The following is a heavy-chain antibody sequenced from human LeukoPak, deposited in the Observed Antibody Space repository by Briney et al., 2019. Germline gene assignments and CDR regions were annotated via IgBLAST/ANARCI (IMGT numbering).Heavy chain of an antibody. CDR2: ISDSGGST. Sequence: PGGSLRLSCAASGFTFSSYAMSWVRQAPGKGLECVSAISDSGGSTYYADSVKGRFTISRDNSKNTLYLQMNSLRAEDTAVYYCAKGKNFYYYYGMDVWGQGTTVTVSS. J-gene: IGHJ6*02. V-gene: IGHV3-23*01. CDR3: AKGKNFYYYYGMDV. D-gene: IGHD3-3*01. CDR1: GFTFSSYA.